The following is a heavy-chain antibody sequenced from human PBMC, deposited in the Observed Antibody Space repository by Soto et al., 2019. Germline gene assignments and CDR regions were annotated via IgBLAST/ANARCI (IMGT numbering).Heavy chain of an antibody. V-gene: IGHV3-30*04. CDR2: ISSDEKQK. CDR1: GFTFSSAA. D-gene: IGHD3-10*01. J-gene: IGHJ4*02. CDR3: ARASSLLYYFGSGSDF. Sequence: QVQLVESGAGVVQPGRSLRLSCAASGFTFSSAAMHWVRQAPGRGLEWLAFISSDEKQKYSADSMQGRFISSRDNSNNTLYLQMNSLRPEDTAVYYCARASSLLYYFGSGSDFWGQGTLVTVSS.